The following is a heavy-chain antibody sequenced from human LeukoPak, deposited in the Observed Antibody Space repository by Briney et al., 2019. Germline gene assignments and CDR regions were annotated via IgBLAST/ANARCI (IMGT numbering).Heavy chain of an antibody. CDR2: INNEESTI. Sequence: GGSLRLSCAVSGFTFSNYWMHWVRQAPGKGLVWVSRINNEESTISYADSVRGRFTVSRDNAKNTLYLQMNSLRDEDTAVYYCARGYSSNYRVDYWGQGTLVTVSS. D-gene: IGHD6-13*01. CDR1: GFTFSNYW. J-gene: IGHJ4*02. CDR3: ARGYSSNYRVDY. V-gene: IGHV3-74*01.